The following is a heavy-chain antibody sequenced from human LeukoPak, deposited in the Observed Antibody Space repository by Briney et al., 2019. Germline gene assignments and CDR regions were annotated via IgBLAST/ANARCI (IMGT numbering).Heavy chain of an antibody. CDR2: VYYDGNT. Sequence: PSETLSLTCSVSGGSINRSSYYWGWIRQAPGKGLEWFGSVYYDGNTYYNPNPSLKSRATVSMDTSRNQFSLKQRSVTAADTAVYYCTKDSGHHRTDCWGQGTLVTVSS. V-gene: IGHV4-39*02. CDR1: GGSINRSSYY. CDR3: TKDSGHHRTDC. D-gene: IGHD1-26*01. J-gene: IGHJ4*02.